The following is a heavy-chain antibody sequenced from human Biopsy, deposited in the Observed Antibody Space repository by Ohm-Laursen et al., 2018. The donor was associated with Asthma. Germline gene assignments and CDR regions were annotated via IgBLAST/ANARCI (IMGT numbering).Heavy chain of an antibody. V-gene: IGHV1-18*01. Sequence: ASVKASCKTSGYTFNSAGITWVRQAPGQGLEWLGRISVYNGNTEVAQKLQDRVTMITDTSTSTAYMELRSLRSDDTAVYFCARAVDYSHYYGIDVWGQGTTVTVS. D-gene: IGHD3-10*01. J-gene: IGHJ6*02. CDR1: GYTFNSAG. CDR2: ISVYNGNT. CDR3: ARAVDYSHYYGIDV.